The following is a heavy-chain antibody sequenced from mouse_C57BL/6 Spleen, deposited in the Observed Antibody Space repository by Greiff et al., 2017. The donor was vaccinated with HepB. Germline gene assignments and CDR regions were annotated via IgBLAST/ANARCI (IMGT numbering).Heavy chain of an antibody. D-gene: IGHD2-2*01. CDR3: TRYGYFFDY. Sequence: VQLVESGAELVRPGASVTLSCKASGYTFTDYEMHWVKQTPVHGLEWIGAIDPETGGTAYNQKFKGKAILTADKSSSTAYMELRSLTSEDSAVYYCTRYGYFFDYWGQGTTLTVSS. V-gene: IGHV1-15*01. J-gene: IGHJ2*01. CDR1: GYTFTDYE. CDR2: IDPETGGT.